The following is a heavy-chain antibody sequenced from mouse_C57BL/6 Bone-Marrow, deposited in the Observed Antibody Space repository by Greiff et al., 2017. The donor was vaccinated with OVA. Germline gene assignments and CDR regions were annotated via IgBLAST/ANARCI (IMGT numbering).Heavy chain of an antibody. CDR2: INPSSGYT. CDR3: ARVGGYNWYFDV. J-gene: IGHJ1*03. D-gene: IGHD2-14*01. V-gene: IGHV1-4*01. CDR1: GYTFTSYT. Sequence: QVQLQQSGAELARPGASVKMSCKASGYTFTSYTMHWVKQRPGQGLEWIGYINPSSGYTKYNQKFKDKATLTADKSSSTAYMQLSSLTSVDSAVYYCARVGGYNWYFDVWGTGTTVTVSS.